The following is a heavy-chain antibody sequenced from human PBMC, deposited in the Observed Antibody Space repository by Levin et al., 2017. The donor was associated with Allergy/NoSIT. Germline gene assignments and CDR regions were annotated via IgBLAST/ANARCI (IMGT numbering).Heavy chain of an antibody. J-gene: IGHJ4*02. D-gene: IGHD4-17*01. CDR3: ARLIQMTYDFDY. V-gene: IGHV4-39*01. CDR2: IYYSGST. CDR1: GGSISSSSYY. Sequence: SETLSLTCTVSGGSISSSSYYWGWIRQPPGKGLEWIGSIYYSGSTYYNPSLKSRVTISVDTSKNQFSLKLSSVTAADTAVYYCARLIQMTYDFDYWGQGTLVTVSS.